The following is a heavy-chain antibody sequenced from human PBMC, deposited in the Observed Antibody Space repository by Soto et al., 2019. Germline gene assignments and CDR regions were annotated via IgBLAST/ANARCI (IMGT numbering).Heavy chain of an antibody. CDR1: GGSFSGYY. CDR3: ARVRHSSSYWFDP. J-gene: IGHJ5*02. CDR2: INHSGST. D-gene: IGHD6-13*01. Sequence: KPSETLSLTCAVCGGSFSGYYWSWIRQPPGKGLEWIGEINHSGSTNYNPSLKSRVTISVDTSKNQFSLKLSSVTAADTAVYYCARVRHSSSYWFDPWGQGTLVTVSS. V-gene: IGHV4-34*01.